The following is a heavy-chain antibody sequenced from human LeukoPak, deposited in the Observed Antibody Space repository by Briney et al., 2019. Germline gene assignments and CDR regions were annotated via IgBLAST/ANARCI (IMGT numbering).Heavy chain of an antibody. Sequence: GASVKVSCKASGYTFTGYYMHWVRQAPGQGLEWMGWINPSSGGTNYAQKFQGRVTMTRDTSISTAYMELSRLRSDDTAVYYCARDSSSSSAEYFQHWGQGTLVTVSS. D-gene: IGHD6-6*01. CDR2: INPSSGGT. CDR3: ARDSSSSSAEYFQH. V-gene: IGHV1-2*02. J-gene: IGHJ1*01. CDR1: GYTFTGYY.